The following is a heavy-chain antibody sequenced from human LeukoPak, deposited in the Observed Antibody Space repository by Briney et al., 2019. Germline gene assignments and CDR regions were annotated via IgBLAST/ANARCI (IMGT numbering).Heavy chain of an antibody. Sequence: PGGSLRLSCAASGFTFSSYGMPWVRQAPGKGLERVAVIWYDGSNKYYAASVKGRFTIHRHNSNQPLYLQINSLRAEDTGVYYCARASTKDDYYDSSGYSYYFDYWGQGTLVTVAS. CDR2: IWYDGSNK. V-gene: IGHV3-33*01. CDR3: ARASTKDDYYDSSGYSYYFDY. J-gene: IGHJ4*02. D-gene: IGHD3-22*01. CDR1: GFTFSSYG.